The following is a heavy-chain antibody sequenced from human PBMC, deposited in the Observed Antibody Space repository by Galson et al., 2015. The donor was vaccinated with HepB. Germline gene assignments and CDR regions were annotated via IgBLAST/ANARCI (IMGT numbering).Heavy chain of an antibody. V-gene: IGHV1-3*01. J-gene: IGHJ4*02. CDR1: GYTFATQA. CDR3: ARGTEFFDS. CDR2: INLDNGNT. Sequence: SVKVSCKVSGYTFATQAIHWARQAPGQRLEWMAWINLDNGNTKYSEKFQGRFTVSWDTSATTAYMEMSDLRSEDTAVYYCARGTEFFDSWGQGTLVAVSS.